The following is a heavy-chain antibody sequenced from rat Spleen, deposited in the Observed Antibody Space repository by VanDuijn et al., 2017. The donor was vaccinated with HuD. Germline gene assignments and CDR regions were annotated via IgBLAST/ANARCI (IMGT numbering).Heavy chain of an antibody. CDR3: ARAGYLRDWYFDF. J-gene: IGHJ1*01. V-gene: IGHV5-29*01. CDR2: ISYDDRST. CDR1: GFXXSDXX. D-gene: IGHD2-2*01. Sequence: EVQLVESDGGLVQPGXXLKLSCXXSGFXXSDXXXAWXXXAPTTGLEWVATISYDDRSTYYRDSVKGRFTISRDNTKNPRYQQMDNLRYEDTATYYCARAGYLRDWYFDFWGPGTMVTVSS.